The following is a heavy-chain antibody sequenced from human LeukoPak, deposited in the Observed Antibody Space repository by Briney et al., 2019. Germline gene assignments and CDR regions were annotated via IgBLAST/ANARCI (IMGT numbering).Heavy chain of an antibody. CDR1: GFTFRNAG. CDR2: ISSDGSSK. Sequence: GGSLRLSCVVSGFTFRNAGMHWVRQAPGRGLEWVAVISSDGSSKYYTGSVKGGFTISRDDSKNTLYLEMNSLRTEDTAVYYCAKDKGRKFFDYWGQGTLVTASS. V-gene: IGHV3-30*18. J-gene: IGHJ4*02. CDR3: AKDKGRKFFDY.